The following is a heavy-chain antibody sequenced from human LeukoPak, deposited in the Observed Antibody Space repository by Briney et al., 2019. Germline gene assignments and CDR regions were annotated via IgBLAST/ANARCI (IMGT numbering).Heavy chain of an antibody. D-gene: IGHD2-2*01. CDR2: IHYSGTT. CDR1: GGSISTYY. Sequence: SETLSLTCTVSGGSISTYYWSWIRQPPGKGLEWIGYIHYSGTTNYNPSLKNRVTISLDTSKNQFSLNLSSVTAADTAVYYCARDAVLPAAREFYYYMDVWGKGTTVTVSS. J-gene: IGHJ6*03. V-gene: IGHV4-59*12. CDR3: ARDAVLPAAREFYYYMDV.